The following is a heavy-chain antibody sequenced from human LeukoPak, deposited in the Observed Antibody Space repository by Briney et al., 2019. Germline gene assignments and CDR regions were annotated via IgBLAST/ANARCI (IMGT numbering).Heavy chain of an antibody. Sequence: PGGSLRLSCAASGFTFSSYGMHWVRQAPGKGLEWVAFIRYDGSNKYYADSVKGRFTISRDNSKNTLYLQMNSLRAEDTAVYYCARDGYGVNNWFDPWGQGALVTVSS. V-gene: IGHV3-30*02. CDR1: GFTFSSYG. J-gene: IGHJ5*02. D-gene: IGHD4/OR15-4a*01. CDR2: IRYDGSNK. CDR3: ARDGYGVNNWFDP.